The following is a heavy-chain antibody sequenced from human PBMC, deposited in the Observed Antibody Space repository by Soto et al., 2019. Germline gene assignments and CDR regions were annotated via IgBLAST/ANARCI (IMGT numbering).Heavy chain of an antibody. Sequence: PGGSLRLSCAASGFTFTSYGMHWVRQAPGKGLEWMALILHDGSAEYYADSVKGRFTISRDNSKNTLYLQMKSLRAEDTAVYYCARSRDGYSFYFYYGMEGWGQGTTVTVSS. J-gene: IGHJ6*02. CDR3: ARSRDGYSFYFYYGMEG. CDR1: GFTFTSYG. CDR2: ILHDGSAE. D-gene: IGHD4-4*01. V-gene: IGHV3-30*03.